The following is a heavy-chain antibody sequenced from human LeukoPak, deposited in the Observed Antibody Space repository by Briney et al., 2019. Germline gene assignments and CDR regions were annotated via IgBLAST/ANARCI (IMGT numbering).Heavy chain of an antibody. Sequence: PSETLSLTCTVSGGSISSYYWSWIRQPPGKGLEWIGFIHYSGSPKYNPSLKSRVAISVDTSKNQFSLRLSSVTAADTAVYYCARGYCGGGRCYHDFDYWGQGTLVTVSS. J-gene: IGHJ4*02. V-gene: IGHV4-59*01. CDR1: GGSISSYY. CDR3: ARGYCGGGRCYHDFDY. CDR2: IHYSGSP. D-gene: IGHD2-15*01.